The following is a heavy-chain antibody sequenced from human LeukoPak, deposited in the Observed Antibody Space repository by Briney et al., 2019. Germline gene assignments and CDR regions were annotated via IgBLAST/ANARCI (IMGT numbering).Heavy chain of an antibody. CDR2: ISAYNGNT. CDR1: GYTFTSYG. D-gene: IGHD5-12*01. V-gene: IGHV1-18*01. Sequence: ASVKVSCKASGYTFTSYGISWVRQAPGQGLEWMGWISAYNGNTNYAQKLQGRVTMTTDTSTSTAYMELRSPRSDDTAVYYCARGFQWLRAPGGFDYWGQGTLVTVSS. J-gene: IGHJ4*02. CDR3: ARGFQWLRAPGGFDY.